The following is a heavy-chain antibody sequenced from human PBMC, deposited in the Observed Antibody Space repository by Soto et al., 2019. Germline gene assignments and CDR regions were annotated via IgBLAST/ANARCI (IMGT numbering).Heavy chain of an antibody. CDR2: IYAGGNT. D-gene: IGHD1-26*01. CDR3: ARAGEGIGWGRFDD. Sequence: EVQLEETGGGLIQPGGSLILSCAASGFTVNSNYMNWVRQAPGKGLEWVSVIYAGGNTDYADSVKGRFTISRDNSRNTVFLQMNSLRADDTAVYYCARAGEGIGWGRFDDWGQGTQVTVS. J-gene: IGHJ4*02. CDR1: GFTVNSNY. V-gene: IGHV3-53*02.